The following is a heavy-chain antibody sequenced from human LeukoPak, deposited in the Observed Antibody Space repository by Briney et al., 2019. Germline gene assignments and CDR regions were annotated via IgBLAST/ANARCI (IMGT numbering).Heavy chain of an antibody. D-gene: IGHD3-10*01. CDR2: IGFDGSDH. J-gene: IGHJ6*03. V-gene: IGHV3-30*02. CDR3: AKVYVGAGSDYYYMDV. CDR1: GFTFSNYG. Sequence: GGSLRLSCAASGFTFSNYGMRWARQAPGKGLEWVAFIGFDGSDHSYADSVKGRFTISRDNSKNTLYLQMNSLRAEDTAVYYCAKVYVGAGSDYYYMDVWGKGTTVTVSS.